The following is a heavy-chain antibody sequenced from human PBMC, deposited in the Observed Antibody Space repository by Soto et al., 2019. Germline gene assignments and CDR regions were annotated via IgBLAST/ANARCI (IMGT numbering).Heavy chain of an antibody. D-gene: IGHD6-6*01. CDR2: MSYDGRNQ. J-gene: IGHJ4*02. Sequence: QVQLVEYGGGVVQPGTSLRLSCSASGFTLSGVDMHWVRQAPGKGLEWVAVMSYDGRNQYYADSVKGRFTVSRDSSKSTLYLQMNSLRTEDAAVYYCAKGGWYTSSSRSDCWGQGTLVTVSS. CDR1: GFTLSGVD. V-gene: IGHV3-30*18. CDR3: AKGGWYTSSSRSDC.